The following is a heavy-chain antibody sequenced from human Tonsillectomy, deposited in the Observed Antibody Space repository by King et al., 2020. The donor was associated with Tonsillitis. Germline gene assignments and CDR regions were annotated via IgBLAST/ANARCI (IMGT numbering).Heavy chain of an antibody. CDR1: GFTVSSNY. Sequence: VHLVESGGGLVQPGGSLRLSCAASGFTVSSNYMSWVRQAPGKGLEWVSVIYSGGSTYYADSVKGRFNISRHNSKNTLYLQMNSLRAEDTAVYYCAREGRIAAAGRDYYGMDVWGQGTTVTVSS. CDR2: IYSGGST. J-gene: IGHJ6*02. CDR3: AREGRIAAAGRDYYGMDV. D-gene: IGHD6-13*01. V-gene: IGHV3-53*04.